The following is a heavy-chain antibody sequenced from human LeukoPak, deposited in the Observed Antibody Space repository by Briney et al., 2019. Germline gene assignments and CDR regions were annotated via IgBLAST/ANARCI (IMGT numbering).Heavy chain of an antibody. D-gene: IGHD5-12*01. J-gene: IGHJ2*01. CDR3: VKVGYSGSSGYLDL. V-gene: IGHV3-64D*09. Sequence: QTGGSLRLSCAGAGFTFSRYAMHWVRQAPGKGLEYVSVISSNGGSTYYADSVKDRFTISRDNSKNTLDLQMSSLRAEDTAVYYCVKVGYSGSSGYLDLWGRGTLVTVSS. CDR2: ISSNGGST. CDR1: GFTFSRYA.